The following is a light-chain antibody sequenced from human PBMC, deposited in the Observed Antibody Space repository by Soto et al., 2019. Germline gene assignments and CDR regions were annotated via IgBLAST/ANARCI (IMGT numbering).Light chain of an antibody. Sequence: DIQVTQSPPSLSASVGDRVTITCRTSQYISNYLNWYQHKAGKAPQLLIYSASTLQIGVPSRFSVSGSGTEFTLTITTLQPDDYAAYYCQYNYILPWTVGQGTKVETK. V-gene: IGKV1-39*01. J-gene: IGKJ1*01. CDR2: SAS. CDR1: QYISNY. CDR3: QYNYILPWT.